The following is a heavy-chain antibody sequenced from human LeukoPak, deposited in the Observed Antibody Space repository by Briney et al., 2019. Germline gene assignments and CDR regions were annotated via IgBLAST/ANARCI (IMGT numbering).Heavy chain of an antibody. CDR1: GGSISSSCCS. D-gene: IGHD1-7*01. V-gene: IGHV4-39*07. CDR2: AHYSGST. J-gene: IGHJ6*03. Sequence: SETLSLTCTVSGGSISSSCCSWGWIRQPPGKGLEWIGSAHYSGSTYYNPSLKSRFTISVDTSKNQFSLKLSSVTAADTAVYYCARLTGTYYYYYMDVWGKGTTVTVSS. CDR3: ARLTGTYYYYYMDV.